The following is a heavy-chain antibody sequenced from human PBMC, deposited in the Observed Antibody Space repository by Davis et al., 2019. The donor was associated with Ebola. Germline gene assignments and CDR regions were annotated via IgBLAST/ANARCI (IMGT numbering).Heavy chain of an antibody. D-gene: IGHD3-3*01. Sequence: GGSLRLSCAASGFTFSGSAMHWVRQASGKGPEWVGRIRSKATSYTTAYAASVKGRFTISSDNSNNTLYLQMNSLRAEDTAVFYCAKDLILAPYDLWSAFDSWGQGTLVTVSS. CDR1: GFTFSGSA. V-gene: IGHV3-73*01. CDR2: IRSKATSYTT. CDR3: AKDLILAPYDLWSAFDS. J-gene: IGHJ4*02.